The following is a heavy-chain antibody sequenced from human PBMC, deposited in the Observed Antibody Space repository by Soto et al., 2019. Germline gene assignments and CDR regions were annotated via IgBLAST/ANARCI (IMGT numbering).Heavy chain of an antibody. J-gene: IGHJ4*02. V-gene: IGHV4-39*01. D-gene: IGHD3-9*01. Sequence: QLQLQESGPGLVKPSETLSLTCSVSDDSINSDKYYWGWIRQPPGKGLEWIGSIYYRGNAYYNPSLQTGVTSSLDKSKSQVSLKLNSVTAADSAVYFCARLEGLATISYYFDFWGPGALVTVSS. CDR2: IYYRGNA. CDR1: DDSINSDKYY. CDR3: ARLEGLATISYYFDF.